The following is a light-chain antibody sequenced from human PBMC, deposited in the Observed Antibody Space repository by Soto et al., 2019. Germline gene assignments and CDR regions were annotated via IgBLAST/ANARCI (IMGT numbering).Light chain of an antibody. CDR1: QRLLHSNGNTF. Sequence: EIVMTQSPPSLTVTPGDPASISCRSSQRLLHSNGNTFLDWYLQKPGQSPQLLIYLGSNRASGVPDRVSGSEAGTDFTLKISRVEAEDVGVYYCAQGLQTPLTFGGGTKVDIK. CDR3: AQGLQTPLT. V-gene: IGKV2-28*01. J-gene: IGKJ4*01. CDR2: LGS.